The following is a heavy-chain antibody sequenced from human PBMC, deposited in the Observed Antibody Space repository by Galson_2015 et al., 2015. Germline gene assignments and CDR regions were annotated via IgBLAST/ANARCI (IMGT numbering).Heavy chain of an antibody. Sequence: SVKVSCKASGGTFSSYAISWVRQAPGQGLEWMGGIIPIFGTANYAQKFQGRVTITADESTSTAYMELSSLRSEDTAVYYCARSPGGYSYAGYYYMDVWGKGTTVTVSS. CDR1: GGTFSSYA. V-gene: IGHV1-69*13. D-gene: IGHD5-18*01. J-gene: IGHJ6*03. CDR3: ARSPGGYSYAGYYYMDV. CDR2: IIPIFGTA.